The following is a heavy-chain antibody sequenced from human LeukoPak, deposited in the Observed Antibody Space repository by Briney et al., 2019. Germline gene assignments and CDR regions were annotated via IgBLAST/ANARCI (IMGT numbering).Heavy chain of an antibody. CDR1: GYTFTTYY. D-gene: IGHD5-18*01. Sequence: ASVKVSCKASGYTFTTYYIHWVRQAPGQGLEWMGGIIPIFGTANYAQKFQGRVTITADKSTSTAYMELSSLRSEDTAVYYCARTKRGYSASRAFDICGQGTMVTVSS. J-gene: IGHJ3*02. V-gene: IGHV1-69*06. CDR2: IIPIFGTA. CDR3: ARTKRGYSASRAFDI.